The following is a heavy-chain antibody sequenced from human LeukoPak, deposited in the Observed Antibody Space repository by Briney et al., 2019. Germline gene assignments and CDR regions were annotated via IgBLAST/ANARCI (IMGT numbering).Heavy chain of an antibody. Sequence: GASVKVSCKASGYTFTGYYMHWVRQAPGQGLEWMGWINPNSCGTNYAQKFQGRVTMTRDTSISTAYMELSRLRSDDTAVYYCARGYSSSWYVTGGPDYWGQGTLVTVSS. J-gene: IGHJ4*02. D-gene: IGHD6-13*01. V-gene: IGHV1-2*02. CDR3: ARGYSSSWYVTGGPDY. CDR1: GYTFTGYY. CDR2: INPNSCGT.